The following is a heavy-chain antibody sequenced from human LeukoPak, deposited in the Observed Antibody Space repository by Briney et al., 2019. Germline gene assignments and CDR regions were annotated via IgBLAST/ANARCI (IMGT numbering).Heavy chain of an antibody. CDR1: GGSISSSSYY. CDR2: IYYSGST. Sequence: PSETLSLTCTVSGGSISSSSYYWGWIRQPPGKGLEWIGSIYYSGSTYYNPSLKSRITISVDTSKNQFSLKLSSVTAADTAVYNCARHAHCSSTSCPFDYWGQGTLVTVSS. CDR3: ARHAHCSSTSCPFDY. J-gene: IGHJ4*02. D-gene: IGHD2-2*01. V-gene: IGHV4-39*01.